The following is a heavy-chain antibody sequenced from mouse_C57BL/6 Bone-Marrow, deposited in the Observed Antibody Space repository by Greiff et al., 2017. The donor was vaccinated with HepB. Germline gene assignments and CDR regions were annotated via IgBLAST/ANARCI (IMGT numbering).Heavy chain of an antibody. J-gene: IGHJ4*01. CDR2: IYPRSGNT. CDR1: GYTFTSYG. CDR3: ANDLPYAMDY. Sequence: VQLVESGAELARPGASVKLSCKASGYTFTSYGISWVKQRTGQGLEWIGEIYPRSGNTYYNEKFKGKATLTADKSSSTAYMELRSLTSEDSAVYFCANDLPYAMDYWGQGTSVTVSS. D-gene: IGHD2-1*01. V-gene: IGHV1-81*01.